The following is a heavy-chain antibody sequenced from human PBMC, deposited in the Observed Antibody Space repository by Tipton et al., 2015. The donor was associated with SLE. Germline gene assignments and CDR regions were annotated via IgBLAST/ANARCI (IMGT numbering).Heavy chain of an antibody. CDR1: GYSFNTYW. CDR3: ARREDAFDI. Sequence: QLVQSGAGVKKPGESLKISCKGFGYSFNTYWIAWVRQMPGKGLEWVGIIYPDDSDTRYSPSFQGHVTISADKSINTAYLQWSSLKASDTAMYYCARREDAFDIWGQGTVVTVSS. V-gene: IGHV5-51*01. J-gene: IGHJ3*02. CDR2: IYPDDSDT.